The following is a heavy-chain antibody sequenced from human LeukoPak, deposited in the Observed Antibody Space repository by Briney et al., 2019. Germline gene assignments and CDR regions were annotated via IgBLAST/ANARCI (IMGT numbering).Heavy chain of an antibody. D-gene: IGHD3-3*01. CDR2: INQSGST. CDR3: ARRGPGLRFLEWLLDYFDY. J-gene: IGHJ4*02. Sequence: SETLSLTCAVYGGSFSGYYWSWIRQPPGKGLEWIGEINQSGSTNYNPSLKSRVTISVDTSKNQFSLKLSSVTAADTAVYYCARRGPGLRFLEWLLDYFDYWGQGTLVTVSS. V-gene: IGHV4-34*01. CDR1: GGSFSGYY.